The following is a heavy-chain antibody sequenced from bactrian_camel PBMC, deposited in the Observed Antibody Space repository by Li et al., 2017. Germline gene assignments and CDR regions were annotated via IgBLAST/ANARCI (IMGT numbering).Heavy chain of an antibody. J-gene: IGHJ6*01. CDR3: AADQAACIGTPAVEAVLFFAS. CDR1: GFTFSNYG. Sequence: VQLVESGGGLVQPGGSLRLSCAASGFTFSNYGMHWVRQAPGKGLDWVSAINVNGGTTYYADSLKGRFTISEDSANGTLYLQMNNLKPEDTGMYYCAADQAACIGTPAVEAVLFFASYGQGTQVTVS. D-gene: IGHD1*01. V-gene: IGHV3S1*01. CDR2: INVNGGTT.